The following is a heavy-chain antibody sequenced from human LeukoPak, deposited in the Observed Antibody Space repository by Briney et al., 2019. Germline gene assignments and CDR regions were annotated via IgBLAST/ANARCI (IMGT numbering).Heavy chain of an antibody. CDR3: ARDRDLLGPYSYGKIRDGFDY. J-gene: IGHJ4*02. V-gene: IGHV4-38-2*02. D-gene: IGHD5-18*01. Sequence: SETLSLTCTVSDYSISSGYGYYWGWIRQRPGKGLEWIGNIYHSAITYYNHFNSSLKSRVTISIDTSKNQFSLRLTSVTAADTAVYYCARDRDLLGPYSYGKIRDGFDYWGQGTLVTVSS. CDR1: DYSISSGYGYY. CDR2: IYHSAIT.